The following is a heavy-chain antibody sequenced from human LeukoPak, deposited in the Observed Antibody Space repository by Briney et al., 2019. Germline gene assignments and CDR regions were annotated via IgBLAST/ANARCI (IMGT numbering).Heavy chain of an antibody. CDR3: VRSPYSSSWYIDY. J-gene: IGHJ4*02. D-gene: IGHD6-13*01. Sequence: GGSLRLSCAASGFTFSSYEMNWVRQAPGKGLEWLSYISSSGSTIYYADSVKGRFTISRDNAKNPLYLQMNSLRAEDTAVYYCVRSPYSSSWYIDYWGQGTLVTVSS. V-gene: IGHV3-48*03. CDR2: ISSSGSTI. CDR1: GFTFSSYE.